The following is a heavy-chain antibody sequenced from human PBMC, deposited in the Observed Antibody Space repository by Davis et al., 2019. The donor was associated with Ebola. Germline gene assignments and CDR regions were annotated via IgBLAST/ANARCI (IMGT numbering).Heavy chain of an antibody. J-gene: IGHJ4*02. Sequence: GESLKISCAASGFTFSSYWMHWVRQAPGKGLVWVSRINSDGSSTYYADSVKGRFTISRDNSKNTLYLQMNSLRAEDTAVYYCAKGREIVGATFDYWGQGTLVTVSS. CDR1: GFTFSSYW. D-gene: IGHD1-26*01. CDR3: AKGREIVGATFDY. V-gene: IGHV3-74*01. CDR2: INSDGSST.